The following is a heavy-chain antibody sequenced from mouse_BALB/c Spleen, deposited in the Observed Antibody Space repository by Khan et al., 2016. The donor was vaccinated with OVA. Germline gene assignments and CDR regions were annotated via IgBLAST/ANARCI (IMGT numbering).Heavy chain of an antibody. CDR2: IYPSDSYT. Sequence: QVQLQQPGTELVRPGASVKLSCKASGYTFTNYWINWVKQRPGQGLEWIGNIYPSDSYTNYHQKFNDKATLTVDKSSSTAYMQHSSPTTEGSAVYYCTRGGVDGSSFAYWGQGTLVTVSA. J-gene: IGHJ3*01. D-gene: IGHD2-3*01. V-gene: IGHV1-69*02. CDR1: GYTFTNYW. CDR3: TRGGVDGSSFAY.